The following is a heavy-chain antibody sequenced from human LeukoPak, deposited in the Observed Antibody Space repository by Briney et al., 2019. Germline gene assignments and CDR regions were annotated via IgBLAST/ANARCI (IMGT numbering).Heavy chain of an antibody. V-gene: IGHV1-69*01. CDR2: IIPIFGTA. J-gene: IGHJ6*04. CDR3: ARDSGYDSSYYYYGMDV. CDR1: GGTFSSYA. D-gene: IGHD5-12*01. Sequence: GSSVKVSCKASGGTFSSYAISWVRQAPGQGLEWMGGIIPIFGTANYAQKFQGRVTITADESTSTAYMELSSLRSEDTAVYHCARDSGYDSSYYYYGMDVWGKGTTVTVSS.